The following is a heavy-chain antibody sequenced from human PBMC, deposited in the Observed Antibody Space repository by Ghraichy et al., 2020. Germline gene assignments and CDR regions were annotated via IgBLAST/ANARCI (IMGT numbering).Heavy chain of an antibody. CDR3: ARWTTVTTPGNYGMDV. D-gene: IGHD4-11*01. CDR1: GYTFTGYY. J-gene: IGHJ6*02. V-gene: IGHV1-2*04. Sequence: ASVKVSCKASGYTFTGYYMHWVRQAPGQGLEWMGWINPNSGGTNYAQKFQGWVTMTRDTSISTAYMELSRLRSDDTAVYYCARWTTVTTPGNYGMDVWGQGTTVTVSS. CDR2: INPNSGGT.